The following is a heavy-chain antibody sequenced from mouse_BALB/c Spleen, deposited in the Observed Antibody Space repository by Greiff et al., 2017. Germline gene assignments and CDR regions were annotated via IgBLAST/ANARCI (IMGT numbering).Heavy chain of an antibody. J-gene: IGHJ4*01. D-gene: IGHD2-1*01. V-gene: IGHV1S135*01. CDR2: IDPYNGGT. Sequence: QLQESGPELGKPGASVKISCKASGYSFTGYNMYWVKQSHRKSLEWIGYIDPYNGGTSYNQKSKGKATLTVDKSSSTAYMHLNSLTSEDSAIYYCAREGNYGAMDYWGQGTSVTVSS. CDR3: AREGNYGAMDY. CDR1: GYSFTGYN.